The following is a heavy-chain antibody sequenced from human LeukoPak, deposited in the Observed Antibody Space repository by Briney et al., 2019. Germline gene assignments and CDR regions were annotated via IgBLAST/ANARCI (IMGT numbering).Heavy chain of an antibody. CDR1: GYTFTVYY. J-gene: IGHJ5*02. Sequence: GASVKVSCRASGYTFTVYYMHWVRQAPGQGLEWMGWINPNSGGTNYAQKFQGRVTMTRDTSISTAYMELSRQRSDDTAVYYCARDDVLLWFGELRSSNNWFDPWGQGTLVTVSS. CDR2: INPNSGGT. CDR3: ARDDVLLWFGELRSSNNWFDP. D-gene: IGHD3-10*01. V-gene: IGHV1-2*02.